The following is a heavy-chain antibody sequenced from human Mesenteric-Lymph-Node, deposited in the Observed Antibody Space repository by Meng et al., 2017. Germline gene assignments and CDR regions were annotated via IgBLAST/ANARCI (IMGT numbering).Heavy chain of an antibody. CDR2: IGHSGFT. CDR1: GGSISTSGYY. Sequence: VEESGPGLGKPSEALSLPCSVSGGSISTSGYYWGWIRQPPGKGLEWIGSIGHSGFTYYTPSLKSRVTVSIDTSRNQFSLWLTSVTAADTAVYYCVRSSGWVKTGFDPWGQGTLVTVSS. CDR3: VRSSGWVKTGFDP. J-gene: IGHJ5*02. D-gene: IGHD6-19*01. V-gene: IGHV4-39*01.